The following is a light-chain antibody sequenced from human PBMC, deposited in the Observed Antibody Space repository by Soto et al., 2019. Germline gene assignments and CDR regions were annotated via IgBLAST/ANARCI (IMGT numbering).Light chain of an antibody. CDR2: EGS. CDR3: CSYAGGGIV. CDR1: SSDVGSYNL. J-gene: IGLJ2*01. Sequence: QSALTQPASVSGSPGQSITISCTGTSSDVGSYNLVSWYQQNPGKAPKLMIYEGSKRPSGVSNRFSGSKSGNTASLTISGLQAEDEADYYCCSYAGGGIVFGGGTQLTVL. V-gene: IGLV2-23*01.